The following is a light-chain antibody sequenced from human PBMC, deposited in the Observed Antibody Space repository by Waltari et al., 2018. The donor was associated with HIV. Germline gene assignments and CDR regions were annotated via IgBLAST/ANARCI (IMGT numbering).Light chain of an antibody. CDR1: SSDVGAYNY. V-gene: IGLV2-8*01. Sequence: QSALTQPPSASGSPGQSVTISCTGTSSDVGAYNYVSWYQQYPGKAPKLMIYEVTNRPSGVPDRFSGSKSGNTASLTVSGLQAEDEADYYCSSYAGSKVLFGGGTELTVL. CDR3: SSYAGSKVL. CDR2: EVT. J-gene: IGLJ2*01.